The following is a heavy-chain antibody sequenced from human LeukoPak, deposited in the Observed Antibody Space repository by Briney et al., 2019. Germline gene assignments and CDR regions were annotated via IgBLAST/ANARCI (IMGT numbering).Heavy chain of an antibody. Sequence: ASAKVSCKASGYNFIRYYMHWVRQAPGQGLEWMGIINPSGGSTSYAQKFQGRVTMTRDTSTSTVYMELSSLRSEDTAVYYCARVRDNWNDGRFWAFDYWGQGTLVTVSS. CDR3: ARVRDNWNDGRFWAFDY. CDR1: GYNFIRYY. CDR2: INPSGGST. J-gene: IGHJ4*02. V-gene: IGHV1-46*01. D-gene: IGHD1-20*01.